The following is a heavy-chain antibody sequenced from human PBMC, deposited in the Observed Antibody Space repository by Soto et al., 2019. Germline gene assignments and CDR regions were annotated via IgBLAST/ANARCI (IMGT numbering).Heavy chain of an antibody. CDR3: ARDLAWAFES. CDR1: GFTFSTFS. CDR2: IGGSGGSI. D-gene: IGHD1-26*01. V-gene: IGHV3-48*02. Sequence: GGSLRLSCAASGFTFSTFSMNWVRQAPGKGLEWLSYIGGSGGSISYADSVKGRFTISRDNGKNTLYLQMSSLRDEDTAVYYCARDLAWAFESWGQAALVTVSS. J-gene: IGHJ4*02.